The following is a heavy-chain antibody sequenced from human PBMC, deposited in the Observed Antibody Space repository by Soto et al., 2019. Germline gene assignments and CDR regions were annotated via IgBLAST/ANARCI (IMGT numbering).Heavy chain of an antibody. J-gene: IGHJ6*02. D-gene: IGHD5-12*01. Sequence: QVQLVQSGAEVKKPGASVKVSCKASGYTFTGYYMHWVRQAPGQGLEWMGWINPNSGGTNYAQKVQGWVTMTRDTSISTAYMELSRLRSDDTAVYYCARGRNIVATICDGMDVWGQGTTVTVSS. CDR1: GYTFTGYY. V-gene: IGHV1-2*04. CDR2: INPNSGGT. CDR3: ARGRNIVATICDGMDV.